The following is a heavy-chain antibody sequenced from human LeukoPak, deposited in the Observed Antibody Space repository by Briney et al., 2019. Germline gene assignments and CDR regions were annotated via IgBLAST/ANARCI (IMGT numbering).Heavy chain of an antibody. J-gene: IGHJ4*02. CDR1: GFTFSSYW. D-gene: IGHD3-9*01. CDR3: ARGRHYNILTGFRDRILGFDY. V-gene: IGHV3-7*01. CDR2: IKQDGSEK. Sequence: GGSLRLSCAASGFTFSSYWMSWVRQAPGKGLEWVANIKQDGSEKYYVDSVKGRFTISRDNAKNSLYLQMNSLRAEDTAVYYCARGRHYNILTGFRDRILGFDYWGQGTLVTVSS.